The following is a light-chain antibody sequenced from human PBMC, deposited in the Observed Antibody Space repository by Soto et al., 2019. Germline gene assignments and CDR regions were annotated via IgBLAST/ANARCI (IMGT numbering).Light chain of an antibody. CDR1: QSVNSN. J-gene: IGKJ3*01. V-gene: IGKV3-15*01. CDR3: QQYGDSPLT. Sequence: VVMTPSPDTLSVSPGERATLSCRASQSVNSNLAWYQQKLGQAPRLLIYGASTRATDIPPRFSGSGSGTDFALTISRLEPEDFGVYYCQQYGDSPLTSGPGTKVDIK. CDR2: GAS.